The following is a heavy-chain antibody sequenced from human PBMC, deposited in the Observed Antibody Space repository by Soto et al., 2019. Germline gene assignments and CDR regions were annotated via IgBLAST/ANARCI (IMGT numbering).Heavy chain of an antibody. V-gene: IGHV4-34*01. CDR3: ARAVSQMILYYYYSYGMDV. D-gene: IGHD3-22*01. Sequence: XATLSLTFAVYGGSFSGYYWSWIRQPPGKWLEWIGEINHSGSTNYNPSLKSRVTISVDTSKNQFSLKLSSVTAADTAVYYCARAVSQMILYYYYSYGMDVWGQGTTVTVSS. J-gene: IGHJ6*02. CDR2: INHSGST. CDR1: GGSFSGYY.